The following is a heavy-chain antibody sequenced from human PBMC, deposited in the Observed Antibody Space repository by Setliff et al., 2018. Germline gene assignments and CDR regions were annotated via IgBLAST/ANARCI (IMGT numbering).Heavy chain of an antibody. D-gene: IGHD3-16*01. V-gene: IGHV4-38-2*02. CDR3: ARDGGEY. CDR2: IYHSGST. Sequence: SETLSLTCAVSGYSISSGYYWGWIRQPPGKGLEWIGRIYHSGSTYYNPSLKSRVTISVDTSKNQFSLKLSSVTAEDTAVYYCARDGGEYWGQGTLVTVS. CDR1: GYSISSGYY. J-gene: IGHJ4*02.